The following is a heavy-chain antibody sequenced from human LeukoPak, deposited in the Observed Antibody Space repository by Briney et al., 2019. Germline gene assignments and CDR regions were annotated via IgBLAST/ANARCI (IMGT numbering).Heavy chain of an antibody. CDR1: GYTFTNYG. J-gene: IGHJ4*02. CDR2: MNPNSGNT. V-gene: IGHV1-8*02. CDR3: ARGGPRRGRLLGG. D-gene: IGHD1-26*01. Sequence: ASVKVSCKASGYTFTNYGITWVRQATGQGLEWMGWMNPNSGNTGYAQKFQGRVTMTRNTSISTAYMELSSLRSEDTAVYYCARGGPRRGRLLGGWGQGTLVTVSS.